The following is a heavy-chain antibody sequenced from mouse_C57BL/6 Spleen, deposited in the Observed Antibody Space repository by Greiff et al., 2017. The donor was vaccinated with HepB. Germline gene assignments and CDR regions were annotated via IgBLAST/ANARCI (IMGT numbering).Heavy chain of an antibody. CDR2: INPNNGGT. J-gene: IGHJ4*01. CDR3: ARSIYYDYAYAMDY. CDR1: GYTFTDYY. V-gene: IGHV1-26*01. Sequence: VQLQQSGPELVKPGASVKISCKASGYTFTDYYMNWVKQSHGKSLEWIGDINPNNGGTSYNQKFKGKATLTVDKSSSTAYMELRSLTSEDSAVYYCARSIYYDYAYAMDYWGQGTSVTVSS. D-gene: IGHD2-4*01.